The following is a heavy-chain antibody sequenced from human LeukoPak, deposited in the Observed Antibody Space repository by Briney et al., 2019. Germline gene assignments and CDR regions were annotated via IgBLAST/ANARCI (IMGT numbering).Heavy chain of an antibody. J-gene: IGHJ4*02. D-gene: IGHD6-13*01. CDR1: GYSISSGYY. Sequence: SETLSLTCTVSGYSISSGYYWGWIRQPPGKGLEWIGSIYHGGRTFYNPSLKSRVTISVDTSKNQFSLKLTSVTAADTAVYYCARMSNSSPIIDYWGQGTLVTVSS. CDR2: IYHGGRT. CDR3: ARMSNSSPIIDY. V-gene: IGHV4-38-2*02.